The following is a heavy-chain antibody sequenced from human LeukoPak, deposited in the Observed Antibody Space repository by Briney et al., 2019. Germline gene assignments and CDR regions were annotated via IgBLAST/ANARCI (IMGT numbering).Heavy chain of an antibody. D-gene: IGHD3-22*01. CDR3: ARPPNPLESSGYYRYYYGMDV. V-gene: IGHV1-69*13. CDR1: GGTFSSYA. Sequence: SVKVSCKASGGTFSSYAISWVRQAPGQGLEWMGGITPIFGTANYAQKFQGRVTITADESTSTAYMELSSLRSEDTAVYYCARPPNPLESSGYYRYYYGMDVWGQGTTVTVSS. J-gene: IGHJ6*02. CDR2: ITPIFGTA.